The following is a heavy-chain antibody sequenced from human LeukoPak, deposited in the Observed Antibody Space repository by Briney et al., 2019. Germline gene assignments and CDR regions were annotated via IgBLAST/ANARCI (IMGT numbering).Heavy chain of an antibody. CDR1: RFTFSSYW. CDR2: IKQDGSEK. Sequence: GGSLRLSCAASRFTFSSYWMSWVRQAPGKGLEWVANIKQDGSEKYYVDSVKGRFTISRDNAKNSLYLQMNSLRAEDTAVYYCAREQDAFDIWGQGTMVTVSS. V-gene: IGHV3-7*01. CDR3: AREQDAFDI. J-gene: IGHJ3*02.